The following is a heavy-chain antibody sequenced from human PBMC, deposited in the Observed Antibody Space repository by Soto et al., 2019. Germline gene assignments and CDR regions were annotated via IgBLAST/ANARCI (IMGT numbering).Heavy chain of an antibody. CDR1: GGSIIRDDYY. D-gene: IGHD6-6*01. Sequence: QVQLQESGPGLVKPSQTLSLTCTVSGGSIIRDDYYWTWIRQPPGKGLEWIGYIYYSGRTKYNPSLESRVTISIATSKNHFSLRLSSVSAADTAVYYCAGDRSNSPDYFDYWGQGTLVTVSS. J-gene: IGHJ4*02. CDR2: IYYSGRT. V-gene: IGHV4-30-4*01. CDR3: AGDRSNSPDYFDY.